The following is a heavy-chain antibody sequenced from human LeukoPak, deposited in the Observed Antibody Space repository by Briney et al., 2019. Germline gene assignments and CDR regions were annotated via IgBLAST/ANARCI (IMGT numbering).Heavy chain of an antibody. CDR2: IYTSGST. CDR1: GGSISSYY. J-gene: IGHJ3*02. D-gene: IGHD3-16*01. CDR3: ARRFTLGDAFDI. Sequence: PSETLSLTCSVSGGSISSYYWSWVRQPAGKGLEWIGRIYTSGSTNYNPSLKSRVTMSVDTSKNQFSLKLSSVTAADTAVYYCARRFTLGDAFDIWGQGTMVTVSS. V-gene: IGHV4-4*07.